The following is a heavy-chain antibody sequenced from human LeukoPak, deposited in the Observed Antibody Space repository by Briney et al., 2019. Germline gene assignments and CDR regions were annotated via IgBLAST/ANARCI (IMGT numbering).Heavy chain of an antibody. V-gene: IGHV4-61*08. CDR3: ARGPYDFWSGPPYYYYGMDV. Sequence: SETLSLTCTVSGGSISSGGYYWSWIRQHPGKGLEWIGYIYYSGSTNYNPSLKSRVTISVDTSKNQFSLKLSSVTAADTAVYYCARGPYDFWSGPPYYYYGMDVWGQGTTVTVSS. J-gene: IGHJ6*02. CDR1: GGSISSGGYY. D-gene: IGHD3-3*01. CDR2: IYYSGST.